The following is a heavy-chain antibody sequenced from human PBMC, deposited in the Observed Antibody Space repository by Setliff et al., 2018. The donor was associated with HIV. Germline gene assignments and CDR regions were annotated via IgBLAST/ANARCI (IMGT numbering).Heavy chain of an antibody. J-gene: IGHJ4*02. V-gene: IGHV4-59*08. CDR1: GGSISSYH. Sequence: SETLSLTCTVSGGSISSYHWSWIRQPPGKGLEWIGYIYYSGSTYYNPSLKSLVTISVDASKNQFSLNLSSVTAADTAVYYCARVGGAAAGKYYFDYWGQGTLVTVSS. CDR2: IYYSGST. D-gene: IGHD6-13*01. CDR3: ARVGGAAAGKYYFDY.